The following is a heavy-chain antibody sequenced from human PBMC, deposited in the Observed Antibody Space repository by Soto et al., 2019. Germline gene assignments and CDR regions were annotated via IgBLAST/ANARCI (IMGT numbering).Heavy chain of an antibody. CDR1: GSTFTSYD. Sequence: QVQLVQSGAEVKKPGASVKVSCKASGSTFTSYDIHWVRKATGPGLEWMGWINPNSVNTGYAQKSQGRVTMTRNTSISTAYMELISLRSEDTAVYYCVRERAVACVDHWGQGTLVTVSS. D-gene: IGHD6-19*01. J-gene: IGHJ4*02. CDR2: INPNSVNT. CDR3: VRERAVACVDH. V-gene: IGHV1-8*01.